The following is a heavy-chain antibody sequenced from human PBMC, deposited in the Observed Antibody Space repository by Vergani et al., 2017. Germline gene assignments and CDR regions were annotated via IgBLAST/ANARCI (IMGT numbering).Heavy chain of an antibody. V-gene: IGHV1-69*01. CDR3: ARYGYCSSTSCYAGWIKNYYYGMDV. J-gene: IGHJ6*02. D-gene: IGHD2-2*01. CDR2: IIPIFGTA. CDR1: GGTFSSYA. Sequence: QVQLVQSGAEVKKPGSSVKVSCKASGGTFSSYAISWVRQAPGQGLEWMGGIIPIFGTANYEQKFQGRVTITADESTSTAYMELSSLRSEDTAVYYCARYGYCSSTSCYAGWIKNYYYGMDVWGQGTTVTVSS.